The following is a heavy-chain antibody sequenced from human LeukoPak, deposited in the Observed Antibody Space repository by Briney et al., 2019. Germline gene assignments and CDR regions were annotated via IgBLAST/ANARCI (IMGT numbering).Heavy chain of an antibody. CDR3: ARVKAQLWFERLYYFDY. V-gene: IGHV4-59*12. CDR2: THYSGTT. D-gene: IGHD5-18*01. Sequence: SETLSLTCSVSGDSISGFYWNWIRQSPEKGLEWIAVTHYSGTTNYNPSLKSRVTISIDTSRQQFSLKLSSVTAADTAVYYCARVKAQLWFERLYYFDYWGQGTLVTVSS. CDR1: GDSISGFY. J-gene: IGHJ4*02.